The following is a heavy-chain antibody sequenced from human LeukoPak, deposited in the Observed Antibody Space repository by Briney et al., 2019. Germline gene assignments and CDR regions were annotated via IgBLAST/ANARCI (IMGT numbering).Heavy chain of an antibody. Sequence: RGGFLRLSCVACGFTFDNYVVSWGRQAAGKGLEWVSEITGSGRDKYNADSVKGRCTISRDNFKNTLYLQMNSLGAEDMAQYFFAKGSRDSRPYYFDFWGQGTLVTVSS. J-gene: IGHJ4*02. CDR2: ITGSGRDK. V-gene: IGHV3-23*01. D-gene: IGHD3-10*01. CDR1: GFTFDNYV. CDR3: AKGSRDSRPYYFDF.